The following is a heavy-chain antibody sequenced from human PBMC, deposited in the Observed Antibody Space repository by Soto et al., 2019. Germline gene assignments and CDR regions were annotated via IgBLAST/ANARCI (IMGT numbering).Heavy chain of an antibody. CDR2: MNPNSGNT. J-gene: IGHJ4*02. CDR1: GYTFTSYD. V-gene: IGHV1-8*01. CDR3: ARLTRKDCSSTSCPTDY. D-gene: IGHD2-2*01. Sequence: GASVKVSCKASGYTFTSYDINWVRQATGQGLEWMGWMNPNSGNTGYAQKFQGRVTMTRNTSISTAYMELSSLRSEDTAVYYFARLTRKDCSSTSCPTDYWGQGTLVTVSS.